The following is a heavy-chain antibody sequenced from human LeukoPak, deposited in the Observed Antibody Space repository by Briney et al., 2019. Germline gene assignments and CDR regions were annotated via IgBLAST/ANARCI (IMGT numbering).Heavy chain of an antibody. CDR2: IYYSGST. CDR3: ARYHSSGLDY. J-gene: IGHJ4*02. V-gene: IGHV4-59*08. CDR1: GGSISSYY. Sequence: SETLSLTCTVSGGSISSYYWSWIRQPPGKGLEWIGYIYYSGSTSYNPSLKSRVTISVDTSKNQFSLRLSSVTAADTAVYYCARYHSSGLDYWGQGNLVTVSS. D-gene: IGHD3-22*01.